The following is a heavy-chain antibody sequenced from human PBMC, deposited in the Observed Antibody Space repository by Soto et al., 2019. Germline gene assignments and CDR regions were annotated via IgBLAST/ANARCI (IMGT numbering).Heavy chain of an antibody. Sequence: XETLSLSFAVAGYSMSSGYYGGWIRQPPGKGREWIVIIYHSGSTYYNPSLKSRVTISVDTSKNQFSLKLSSVTAADTAVYYCARGTTVTPRHLDSWGQGTLVT. CDR1: GYSMSSGYY. J-gene: IGHJ4*02. CDR3: ARGTTVTPRHLDS. CDR2: IYHSGST. V-gene: IGHV4-38-2*01. D-gene: IGHD4-17*01.